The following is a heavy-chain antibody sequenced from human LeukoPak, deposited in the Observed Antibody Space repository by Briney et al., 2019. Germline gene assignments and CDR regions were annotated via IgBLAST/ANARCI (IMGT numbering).Heavy chain of an antibody. J-gene: IGHJ4*02. Sequence: GRSLRLSCAASGFTFSSYAMHRVRQAPGKGLEWVAVISYDGSNKYYADSVKGRFTISRDNSKNTLYLQMNSLRAEDTAVYYCARDWYYGDYPDLDYWGQGTLVTVSS. V-gene: IGHV3-30-3*01. CDR2: ISYDGSNK. CDR3: ARDWYYGDYPDLDY. CDR1: GFTFSSYA. D-gene: IGHD4-17*01.